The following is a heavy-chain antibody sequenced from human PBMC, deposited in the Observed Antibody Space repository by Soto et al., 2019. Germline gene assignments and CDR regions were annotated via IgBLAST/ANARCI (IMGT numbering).Heavy chain of an antibody. V-gene: IGHV4-4*02. CDR1: GGSISSSNW. J-gene: IGHJ4*02. CDR2: IYHSGST. D-gene: IGHD4-17*01. CDR3: ARRYGPGFDY. Sequence: TSETLSLTCAVSGGSISSSNWWSWVRQPPGKGLEWIGEIYHSGSTNYNPSLKSRVTISVETSKNQFSLKLSSVTAADTAVYYCARRYGPGFDYWGQGTLVTVSS.